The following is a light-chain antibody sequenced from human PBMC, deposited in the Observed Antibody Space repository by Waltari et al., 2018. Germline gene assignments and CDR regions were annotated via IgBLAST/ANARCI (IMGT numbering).Light chain of an antibody. CDR3: QNHERLPAV. CDR1: QSLGRY. J-gene: IGKJ1*01. Sequence: IVLTQSPGTLSLSPGERATLSCRASQSLGRYLVWYQQKPGQAPRLLIYGASSRAGGIPDRFSGSGSGTDFSLTISRLEPEDFAVYYCQNHERLPAVFGQGTKVEIK. V-gene: IGKV3-20*01. CDR2: GAS.